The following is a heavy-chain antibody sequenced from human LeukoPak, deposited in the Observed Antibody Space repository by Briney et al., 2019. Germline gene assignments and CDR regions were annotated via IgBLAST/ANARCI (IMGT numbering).Heavy chain of an antibody. CDR2: MNPNSGNT. Sequence: ASVKVSCKASGYTFTSYDINWVRQATGQGLEWMGWMNPNSGNTGYAQKFQGSVTMTRNTSISTAYMELSSLRSEDTAVYYCARGLAVAGWFDPWGQGTLVTVSS. CDR3: ARGLAVAGWFDP. CDR1: GYTFTSYD. D-gene: IGHD6-19*01. V-gene: IGHV1-8*01. J-gene: IGHJ5*02.